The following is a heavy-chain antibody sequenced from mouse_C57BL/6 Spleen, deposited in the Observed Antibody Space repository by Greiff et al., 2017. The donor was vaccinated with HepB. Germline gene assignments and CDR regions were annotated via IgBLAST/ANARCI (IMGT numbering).Heavy chain of an antibody. V-gene: IGHV1-26*01. CDR1: GYTFTDYY. J-gene: IGHJ3*01. D-gene: IGHD2-4*01. CDR2: INPNNGGT. Sequence: VQLQQSGPELVKPGASVKISCKASGYTFTDYYMNWVKQSHGKSLEWIGDINPNNGGTSYNQKFKGKAILTADKSSSTAYMELRSLTSEDSAVYYCTRSTGIYYDYDGGWFAYWGQGTLVTVSA. CDR3: TRSTGIYYDYDGGWFAY.